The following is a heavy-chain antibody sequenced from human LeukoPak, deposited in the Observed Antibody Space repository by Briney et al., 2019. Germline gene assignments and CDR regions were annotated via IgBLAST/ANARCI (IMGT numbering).Heavy chain of an antibody. Sequence: SETLSLTCTVSGGSISSGDYYWSWIRQPPGKGLEWIGYIYYSGSTYCNPSLKSRVTISVDTSKNQFSLKLSSVTAADTAVYYCARVGYYGSGSLGYFDPWGQGTLVTVSS. CDR2: IYYSGST. J-gene: IGHJ5*02. D-gene: IGHD3-10*01. CDR1: GGSISSGDYY. CDR3: ARVGYYGSGSLGYFDP. V-gene: IGHV4-30-4*08.